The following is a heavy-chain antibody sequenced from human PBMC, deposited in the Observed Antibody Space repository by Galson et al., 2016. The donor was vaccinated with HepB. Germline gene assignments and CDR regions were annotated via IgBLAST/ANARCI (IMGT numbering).Heavy chain of an antibody. D-gene: IGHD3-10*01. V-gene: IGHV4-59*12. CDR2: IYHLGNT. CDR1: GASIRRYY. J-gene: IGHJ3*02. CDR3: ATITFAHGFDI. Sequence: SETVSLTCTVSGASIRRYYWSWIRQSPGKGLEWIGFIYHLGNTDYNPSLESRVTISLDTSKSLFSLIVRSVTAADTAFYYCATITFAHGFDIWGQGAAVTVSS.